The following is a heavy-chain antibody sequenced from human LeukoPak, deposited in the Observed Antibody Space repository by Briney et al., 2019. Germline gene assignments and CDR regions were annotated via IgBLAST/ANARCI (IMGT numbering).Heavy chain of an antibody. D-gene: IGHD1-26*01. Sequence: GGSLRLSCAASGFTFSSYAMSWVRQAPGKGLKWVSTINDNGAGTYYADSVKGRFSISRDNSKNTLYLLMNSLRAEDTAVYYCAKDPQWELPSPFDHWGQGTLVTVSS. CDR2: INDNGAGT. J-gene: IGHJ4*02. V-gene: IGHV3-23*01. CDR3: AKDPQWELPSPFDH. CDR1: GFTFSSYA.